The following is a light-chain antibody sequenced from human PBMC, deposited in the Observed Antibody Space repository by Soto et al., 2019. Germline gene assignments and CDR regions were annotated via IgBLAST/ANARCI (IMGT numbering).Light chain of an antibody. V-gene: IGKV3-15*01. Sequence: EIVLTQSPSTLSVSPGERSRLSGSASQSISSNLAWYQQKPGQAPRLLIYDASTRATGIPARFSGSGSGTEFTLTISSLQSEDFALYYCHQYNSWPPGTFGQGTKVDI. CDR3: HQYNSWPPGT. CDR2: DAS. J-gene: IGKJ2*01. CDR1: QSISSN.